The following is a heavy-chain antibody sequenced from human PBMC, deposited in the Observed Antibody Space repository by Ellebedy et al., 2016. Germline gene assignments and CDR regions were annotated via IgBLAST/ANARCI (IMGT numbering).Heavy chain of an antibody. CDR3: ARQRTYYDFWSG. CDR2: IYYSGST. J-gene: IGHJ4*02. V-gene: IGHV4-39*01. CDR1: GGSISSSSYY. D-gene: IGHD3-3*01. Sequence: SETLSLTXTVSGGSISSSSYYWGWIRQPPGKGLEWIGSIYYSGSTYYNPSLKSRVTISVDTSKNQFSLKLSSVTAADTAVYYCARQRTYYDFWSGWGQGTLVTVSS.